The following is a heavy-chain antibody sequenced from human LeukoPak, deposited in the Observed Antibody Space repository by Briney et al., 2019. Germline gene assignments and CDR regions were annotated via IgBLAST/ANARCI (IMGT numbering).Heavy chain of an antibody. CDR3: ARAIVVVPAALDWFDP. CDR1: GGSISSSSYY. V-gene: IGHV4-39*01. D-gene: IGHD2-2*01. J-gene: IGHJ5*02. Sequence: SETLSLTCTVSGGSISSSSYYWGWIRQPPGKGLEWIGSIYYSGSTYYNPSLKSRVTISVDTSKNQFSLKLSSVTAADTAVSYCARAIVVVPAALDWFDPWGQGTLVTVSS. CDR2: IYYSGST.